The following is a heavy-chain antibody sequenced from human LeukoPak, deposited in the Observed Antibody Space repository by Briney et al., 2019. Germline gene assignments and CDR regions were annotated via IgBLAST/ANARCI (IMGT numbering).Heavy chain of an antibody. CDR3: ARHSASSNFALDY. CDR1: GYSFSSYW. V-gene: IGHV5-51*01. D-gene: IGHD4-11*01. CDR2: IYPGDSDT. Sequence: GESLKISCKTSGYSFSSYWIGWVRLMPGKGLEWMGIIYPGDSDTRYSPSFQGQVTISADKSISTAYLQWSSLKASDTSMYYCARHSASSNFALDYWGQGTLVTASS. J-gene: IGHJ4*02.